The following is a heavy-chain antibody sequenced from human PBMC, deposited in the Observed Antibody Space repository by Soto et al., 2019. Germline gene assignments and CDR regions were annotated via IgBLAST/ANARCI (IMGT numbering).Heavy chain of an antibody. J-gene: IGHJ5*02. Sequence: QVQLVQSGAEVKKPGASVKVSCKASGYTFTSYGISWVRQAPGQGLEWMGWISAYNGNTNYAQKLQGRVTVTTDTSTSTAYMELRSLRSDDTAVYYCASAGYCSSTSCLNWFDPWGQGTLVTVSS. CDR3: ASAGYCSSTSCLNWFDP. CDR2: ISAYNGNT. CDR1: GYTFTSYG. V-gene: IGHV1-18*04. D-gene: IGHD2-2*01.